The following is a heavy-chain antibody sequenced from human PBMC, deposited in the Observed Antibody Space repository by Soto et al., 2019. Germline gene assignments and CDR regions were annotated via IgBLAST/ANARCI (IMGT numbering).Heavy chain of an antibody. Sequence: PSETPSLTCTVSGGSISSGGYYWSWIRQHPGKGLEWIGYIYYSGSTYYNPSLKSRVTISVDTSKNQFSLKLSSVTAADTAVYYCARELNFWSGKRGLYYFDYWGQGTLVTVSS. V-gene: IGHV4-31*03. CDR2: IYYSGST. J-gene: IGHJ4*02. D-gene: IGHD3-3*01. CDR3: ARELNFWSGKRGLYYFDY. CDR1: GGSISSGGYY.